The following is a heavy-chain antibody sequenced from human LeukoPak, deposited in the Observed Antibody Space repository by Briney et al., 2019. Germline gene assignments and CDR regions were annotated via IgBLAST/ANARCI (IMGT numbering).Heavy chain of an antibody. D-gene: IGHD3-10*01. V-gene: IGHV3-7*03. CDR1: GFIFSSHW. Sequence: GGSLRLSCTSSGFIFSSHWMNWVRQAPGKGPEWVANIKYDGSEQYYVDSVKGRFSISRDNTKNLLYLQMNSMRVEDTAVYYCARDYGWSFANWGQGTLVTVSS. J-gene: IGHJ4*02. CDR2: IKYDGSEQ. CDR3: ARDYGWSFAN.